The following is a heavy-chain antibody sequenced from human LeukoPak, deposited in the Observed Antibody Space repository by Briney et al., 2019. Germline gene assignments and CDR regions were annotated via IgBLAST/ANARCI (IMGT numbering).Heavy chain of an antibody. CDR3: ASIAAAGNGAFDI. Sequence: SETLSLTCTVSGGSISSGGYYWSWIRQHPGKGLEWIGYIYYSGSTYYNPSLKSRVTISVDTSKNQFSLRLSSVTAADTAVYYCASIAAAGNGAFDIWGQGTMVTVSS. V-gene: IGHV4-31*03. CDR1: GGSISSGGYY. J-gene: IGHJ3*02. D-gene: IGHD6-13*01. CDR2: IYYSGST.